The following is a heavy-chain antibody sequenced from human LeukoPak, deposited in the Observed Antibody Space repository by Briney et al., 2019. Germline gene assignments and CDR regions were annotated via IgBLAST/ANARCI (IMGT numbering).Heavy chain of an antibody. J-gene: IGHJ3*01. CDR1: GFTFSDYY. Sequence: GGSLRLSCAASGFTFSDYYMTWIRQAPGKGLEWVSHISRSSGTIYYADSVQGRFTVSRDNAKNSLYLQMNSLRGEDTAVYYCARSNPNRNALDLWGQGTMVTISS. CDR2: ISRSSGTI. D-gene: IGHD1-14*01. V-gene: IGHV3-11*04. CDR3: ARSNPNRNALDL.